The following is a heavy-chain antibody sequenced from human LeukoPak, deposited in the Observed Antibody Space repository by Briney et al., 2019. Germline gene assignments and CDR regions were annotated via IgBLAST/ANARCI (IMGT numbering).Heavy chain of an antibody. Sequence: GGSLRLSCAASGFTFSSYAMSWVRQAPGKGLEWVSAISGSGGSTYYADSVKGRFTISRDNAKNSLYLQMNNLRAEDTAVYYCARPSGTALVISPLDYWGQGTLVTVSS. D-gene: IGHD5-18*01. CDR3: ARPSGTALVISPLDY. J-gene: IGHJ4*02. V-gene: IGHV3-23*01. CDR2: ISGSGGST. CDR1: GFTFSSYA.